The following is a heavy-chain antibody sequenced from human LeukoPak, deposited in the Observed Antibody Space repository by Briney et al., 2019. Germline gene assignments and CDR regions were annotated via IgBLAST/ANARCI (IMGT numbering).Heavy chain of an antibody. CDR2: IKQEGSEK. CDR1: GFTFSSYW. V-gene: IGHV3-7*04. Sequence: GGSLRLSCAASGFTFSSYWMSWVRQAPGKGLEWVANIKQEGSEKYYVDSVKGRFTISRDNAKNSLYLQMNSLRAEDTAVYYCARGTIAAAGYYYFDYWGQGTQLTVSS. J-gene: IGHJ4*02. CDR3: ARGTIAAAGYYYFDY. D-gene: IGHD6-13*01.